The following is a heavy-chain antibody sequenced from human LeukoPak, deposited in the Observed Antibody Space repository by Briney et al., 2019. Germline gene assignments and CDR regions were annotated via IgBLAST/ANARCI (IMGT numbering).Heavy chain of an antibody. CDR2: ISSSSSSI. D-gene: IGHD3-10*01. V-gene: IGHV3-48*01. Sequence: GGSLRLSCAAAGFTFSSYSMNWVRQAPGEGREWVSYISSSSSSIYYADSVKGRFTISRDNAKNSLYLQMNSLRAEDTAVYYCARGLGSGRHAFDIWGQGTMVTVSS. CDR1: GFTFSSYS. J-gene: IGHJ3*02. CDR3: ARGLGSGRHAFDI.